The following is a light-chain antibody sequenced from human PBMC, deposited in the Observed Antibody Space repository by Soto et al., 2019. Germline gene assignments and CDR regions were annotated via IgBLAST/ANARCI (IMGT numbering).Light chain of an antibody. CDR3: HQYNMWPPHI. CDR2: GAS. V-gene: IGKV3-15*01. Sequence: EIVMTQSPATLPVSPGESATLSCRASQSVRSNLTWYQQKPGQAPKLLIYGASTRANGIPARFSGSGSGTEFTHTISGLQSEEFAVYYCHQYNMWPPHIFGGGTKVEIK. CDR1: QSVRSN. J-gene: IGKJ4*01.